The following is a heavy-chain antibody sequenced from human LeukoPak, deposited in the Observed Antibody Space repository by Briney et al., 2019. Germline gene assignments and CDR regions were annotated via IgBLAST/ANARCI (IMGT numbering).Heavy chain of an antibody. CDR3: ARVLCSSTSCSSSPWFDP. CDR2: MNPNSGDR. D-gene: IGHD2-2*01. V-gene: IGHV1-8*03. Sequence: ASVKVSCKASGYTFTGYYMHWVRQATGQGLEWMGWMNPNSGDRGYAQKFQGRVTITRNTSISTAYMELSSLRSEDTAVYYCARVLCSSTSCSSSPWFDPWGQGTLVTVSS. CDR1: GYTFTGYY. J-gene: IGHJ5*02.